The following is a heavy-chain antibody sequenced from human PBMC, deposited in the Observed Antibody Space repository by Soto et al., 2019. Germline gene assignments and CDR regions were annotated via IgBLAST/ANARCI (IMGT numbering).Heavy chain of an antibody. CDR3: AKSPRGEMATD. CDR2: INTYNGMT. Sequence: QVQLVQSGGEVKKPGASVTVSCKASGYTFINYHITWVRQAPGQGLEWMAWINTYNGMTDYAQRFQGRVTMTRATSTSTAYMELRNLGSDDMAVYFCAKSPRGEMATDWGQGTLVTVYS. V-gene: IGHV1-18*03. D-gene: IGHD5-12*01. J-gene: IGHJ4*02. CDR1: GYTFINYH.